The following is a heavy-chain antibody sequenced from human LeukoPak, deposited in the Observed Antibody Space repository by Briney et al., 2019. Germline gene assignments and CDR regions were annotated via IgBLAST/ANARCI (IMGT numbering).Heavy chain of an antibody. V-gene: IGHV3-48*01. Sequence: PGGSLRLSCAASGFTFSSYSMNWVRQAPGKGLEWVSYISSSSSTIYYADSVKGRFTISRDNAKNSLYLQMNSLRAEDTAVYYCARDLSYCDSSGPYYFDYWGQGTLVTVSS. CDR3: ARDLSYCDSSGPYYFDY. J-gene: IGHJ4*02. D-gene: IGHD3-22*01. CDR2: ISSSSSTI. CDR1: GFTFSSYS.